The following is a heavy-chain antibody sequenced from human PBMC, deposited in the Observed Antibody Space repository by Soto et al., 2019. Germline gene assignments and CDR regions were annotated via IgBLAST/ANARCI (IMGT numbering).Heavy chain of an antibody. CDR1: GFTFSSYS. CDR2: ISSSSSYI. CDR3: ARDLYSSSARDFDY. Sequence: EVQLVESGGGLVKPGGSLRLSCAASGFTFSSYSMNWVRQAPGKGLEGVSSISSSSSYIYYADSVKGRFTISRDNAKNSLYLQMTSLRAEDTAVYYCARDLYSSSARDFDYWGQGTLVSVSS. J-gene: IGHJ4*02. V-gene: IGHV3-21*01. D-gene: IGHD6-6*01.